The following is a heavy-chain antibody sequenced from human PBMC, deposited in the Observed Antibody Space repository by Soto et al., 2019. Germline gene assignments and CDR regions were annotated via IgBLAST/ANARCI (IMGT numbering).Heavy chain of an antibody. D-gene: IGHD6-19*01. Sequence: EVQLVESGGGLVQPGGSLRLSCAASGFTFSSYWMHWVRQAPGKGLVWVSRINSDGSSTSYADSVKCRFTISRDNAKNTLYLQINSLRAEDTAVYYCARVGQWPSDAFDIWGQGTMVTVSS. J-gene: IGHJ3*02. CDR1: GFTFSSYW. V-gene: IGHV3-74*01. CDR3: ARVGQWPSDAFDI. CDR2: INSDGSST.